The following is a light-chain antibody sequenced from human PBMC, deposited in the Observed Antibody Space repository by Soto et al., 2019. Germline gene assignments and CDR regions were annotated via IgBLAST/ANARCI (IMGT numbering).Light chain of an antibody. CDR3: CSYAGSSTPLI. CDR2: EVS. V-gene: IGLV2-23*02. J-gene: IGLJ1*01. Sequence: QSALTQPASVSGSPGQSITISCTGSSSDVGSYNLVSWYQQHPGKAPKLMIYEVSKRPSGVSNRFSGSKSGNTASLTISGLQPEDEADSYCCSYAGSSTPLIFGTGTKLTVL. CDR1: SSDVGSYNL.